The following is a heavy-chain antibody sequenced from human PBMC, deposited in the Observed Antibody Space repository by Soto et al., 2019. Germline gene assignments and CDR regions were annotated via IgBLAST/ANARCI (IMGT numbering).Heavy chain of an antibody. Sequence: QVQLQQWGAGLLKPSETLSLTCAVYGGSFSGYYWSWIRQPPGKGLEWIGEINHSGSTNYNPSLKSRVTISVDTSKNQFSLALNSVTAADTAVYYCARGVVVVAASHAFDIWGQGTMVTVSS. J-gene: IGHJ3*02. CDR3: ARGVVVVAASHAFDI. CDR2: INHSGST. V-gene: IGHV4-34*01. CDR1: GGSFSGYY. D-gene: IGHD2-15*01.